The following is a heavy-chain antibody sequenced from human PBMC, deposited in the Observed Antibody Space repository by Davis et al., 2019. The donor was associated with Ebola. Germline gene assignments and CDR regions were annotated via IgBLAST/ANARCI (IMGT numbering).Heavy chain of an antibody. J-gene: IGHJ4*02. CDR1: GFTFSDYY. V-gene: IGHV3-73*01. CDR3: AKGTVQGSFDY. Sequence: GESLKIPCAASGFTFSDYYMSWIRQASGKGLEWVGRIRSKANSYATAYAASVKGRFTIPRDDSKNTAYLQMNSLKTEDTAVYYCAKGTVQGSFDYWGQGTLVTVSS. CDR2: IRSKANSYAT. D-gene: IGHD3-10*01.